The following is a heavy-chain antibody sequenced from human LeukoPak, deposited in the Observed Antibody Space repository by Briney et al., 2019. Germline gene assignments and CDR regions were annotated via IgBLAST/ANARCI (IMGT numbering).Heavy chain of an antibody. D-gene: IGHD3-10*01. CDR1: GLSLNTAGVG. CDR3: AKAGYGSGSYLRYYYYGMDV. V-gene: IGHV2-5*02. CDR2: IYWDDDK. J-gene: IGHJ6*02. Sequence: SGPTLVKPTQTLTLTCTLSGLSLNTAGVGVGWIRQPPGKALEWLALIYWDDDKRYNPSLKTRLTITKDTSKNQVVLTVTNMDPVDTATYYCAKAGYGSGSYLRYYYYGMDVWGQGTTVTVSS.